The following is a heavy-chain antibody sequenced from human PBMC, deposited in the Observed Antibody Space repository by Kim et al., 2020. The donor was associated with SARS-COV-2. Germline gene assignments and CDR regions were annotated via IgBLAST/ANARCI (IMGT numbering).Heavy chain of an antibody. CDR3: ARVLAGMWFFDY. CDR1: GFTFSSYS. D-gene: IGHD6-19*01. Sequence: GGSLRLSCAASGFTFSSYSMNWVRQAPGKGLEWVSSISSSSSYIYYADSVKGRFTISRDNAKNSLYLQMNSLRAEDTAVYYCARVLAGMWFFDYWGQGTLVPVSS. V-gene: IGHV3-21*01. CDR2: ISSSSSYI. J-gene: IGHJ4*02.